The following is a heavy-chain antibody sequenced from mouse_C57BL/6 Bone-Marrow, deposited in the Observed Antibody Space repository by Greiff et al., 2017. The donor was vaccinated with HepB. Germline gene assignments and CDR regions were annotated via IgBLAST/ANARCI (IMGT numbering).Heavy chain of an antibody. Sequence: EVKLQESGPGLVKPSQSLSLTCSVTGYSITSGYYWNWIRQFPGNKLEWMGYISYDGSNNYNPSLKNRISITRDTSKNQFFLKLNSVTTEDTATYYCARNYGRDYWGQGTLVTVSA. CDR3: ARNYGRDY. D-gene: IGHD1-1*01. J-gene: IGHJ3*01. V-gene: IGHV3-6*01. CDR2: ISYDGSN. CDR1: GYSITSGYY.